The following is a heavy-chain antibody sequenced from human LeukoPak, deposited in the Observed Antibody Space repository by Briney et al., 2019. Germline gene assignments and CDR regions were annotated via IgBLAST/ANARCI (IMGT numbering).Heavy chain of an antibody. CDR1: GFTFSSYS. CDR3: ARAYYYDSSGYYNAFDI. CDR2: ISSSSSSI. Sequence: GGSLRLSCAASGFTFSSYSMNWVRQAPGKGLEWVSSISSSSSSIYYADSVKGRFTISRDNAKNSLYLQMNSLRAEDTAVYYCARAYYYDSSGYYNAFDIWGQGTMVTVSS. J-gene: IGHJ3*02. D-gene: IGHD3-22*01. V-gene: IGHV3-21*01.